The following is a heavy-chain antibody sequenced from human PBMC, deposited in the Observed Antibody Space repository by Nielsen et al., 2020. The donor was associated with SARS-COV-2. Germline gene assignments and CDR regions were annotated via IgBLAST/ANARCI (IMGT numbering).Heavy chain of an antibody. CDR2: INPSGSGT. CDR1: GFTFSSTW. D-gene: IGHD3-3*01. J-gene: IGHJ6*03. Sequence: GGSLRLSCPASGFTFSSTWMDWVRQAPGQGLVWVSRINPSGSGTAYADSVKGRFAVSRDNAENTVVLQIHSLRVEDTAVYYCAGGADFWSGTQKYYMDVWGKGTTVTVSS. CDR3: AGGADFWSGTQKYYMDV. V-gene: IGHV3-74*01.